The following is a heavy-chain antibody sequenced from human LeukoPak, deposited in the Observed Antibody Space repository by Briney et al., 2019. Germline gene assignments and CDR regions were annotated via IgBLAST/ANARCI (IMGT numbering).Heavy chain of an antibody. CDR3: ARTFTIFGGGGVLYYFDY. Sequence: ASVKVSCKVSGYTLTELSMHWVRQAPGKGLEWMGGFDPEDGETIYAQKCQGRVTMTEDTSTDTAYMELSSLRSDDTAGYYCARTFTIFGGGGVLYYFDYWGQGTLVTVSS. CDR1: GYTLTELS. D-gene: IGHD3-3*01. CDR2: FDPEDGET. V-gene: IGHV1-24*01. J-gene: IGHJ4*02.